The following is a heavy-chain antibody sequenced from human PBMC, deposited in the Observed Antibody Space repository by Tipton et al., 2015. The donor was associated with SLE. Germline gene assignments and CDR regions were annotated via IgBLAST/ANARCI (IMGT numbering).Heavy chain of an antibody. D-gene: IGHD4-17*01. CDR1: GFSFSNYA. Sequence: GSLRLSCAASGFSFSNYAMSWVRQAPGKGLEWVSIIYSGGNTYYVESVEGRFTISRDNSKNMVFLQMDTLRVEDTAMYYCVSGVDYWGQGTLVTVSS. CDR2: IYSGGNT. V-gene: IGHV3-23*03. J-gene: IGHJ4*02. CDR3: VSGVDY.